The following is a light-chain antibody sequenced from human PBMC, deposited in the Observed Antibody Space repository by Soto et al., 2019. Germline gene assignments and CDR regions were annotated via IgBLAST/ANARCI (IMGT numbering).Light chain of an antibody. CDR1: QTVASN. Sequence: EIVMTQSPASLSVYPGDGASLSCRASQTVASNVAWYQQKPGQGPRLLIHGASTRAAGVPARFSGSGSGTDFTLTISILQSEDFAVYYCQQYHNWPPQYTFGQGTKLQIK. CDR3: QQYHNWPPQYT. J-gene: IGKJ2*01. V-gene: IGKV3-15*01. CDR2: GAS.